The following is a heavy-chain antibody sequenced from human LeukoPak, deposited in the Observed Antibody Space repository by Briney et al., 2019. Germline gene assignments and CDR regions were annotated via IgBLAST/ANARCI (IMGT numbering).Heavy chain of an antibody. D-gene: IGHD6-19*01. CDR1: GYTFTSYY. V-gene: IGHV1-46*01. CDR2: INPSGGST. CDR3: ARDQGAVAATAYYYYGMDF. J-gene: IGHJ6*02. Sequence: ASVKVSCKASGYTFTSYYMHWVRQAPGQGLEWMGIINPSGGSTSYAQKFQGRVTMTRDTSTSTVYMELSSLRSEDTAVYYCARDQGAVAATAYYYYGMDFWGQGTTVTVSS.